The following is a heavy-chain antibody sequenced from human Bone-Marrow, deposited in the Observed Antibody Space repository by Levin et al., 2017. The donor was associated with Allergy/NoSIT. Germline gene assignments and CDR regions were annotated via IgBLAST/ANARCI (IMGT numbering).Heavy chain of an antibody. CDR2: IHYGGST. D-gene: IGHD2-15*01. V-gene: IGHV4-59*01. J-gene: IGHJ3*02. CDR1: GASISRYY. Sequence: SETLSLTCTVSGASISRYYWTWIRQPPGKGLEFIGYIHYGGSTNYNPSLKSRVSISVDTSKNQFSLKLSSVTAADTALYFCARDIVASGFDIWGQGTMVTVSS. CDR3: ARDIVASGFDI.